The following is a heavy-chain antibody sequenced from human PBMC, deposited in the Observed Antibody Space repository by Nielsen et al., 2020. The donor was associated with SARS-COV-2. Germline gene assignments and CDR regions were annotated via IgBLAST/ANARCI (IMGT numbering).Heavy chain of an antibody. CDR2: IYYSGST. CDR3: ARDKFGIYYGMDV. D-gene: IGHD3-10*01. J-gene: IGHJ6*02. Sequence: GSLRLSCTVSGGSISSYYWSWIRQPPGKGLEWIGYIYYSGSTNYNPSLKSRVTISVDTSKNQFSLKLSSVTAADTAVYYCARDKFGIYYGMDVWGQGTTVTVSS. V-gene: IGHV4-59*13. CDR1: GGSISSYY.